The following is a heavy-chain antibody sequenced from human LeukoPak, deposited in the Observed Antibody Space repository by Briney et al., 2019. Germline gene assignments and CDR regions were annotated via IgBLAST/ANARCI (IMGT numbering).Heavy chain of an antibody. CDR2: IYYSWIT. Sequence: PSETLSLTCTVSGVSISTYYWSWIRQPPGQGLEWIGDIYYSWITNYNPSLKSRVTTSLAPSKNQFSLKLSSVTAADTAVYYCARAQYSGSCFDYWGQATLVTVSS. D-gene: IGHD1-26*01. V-gene: IGHV4-59*01. J-gene: IGHJ4*02. CDR1: GVSISTYY. CDR3: ARAQYSGSCFDY.